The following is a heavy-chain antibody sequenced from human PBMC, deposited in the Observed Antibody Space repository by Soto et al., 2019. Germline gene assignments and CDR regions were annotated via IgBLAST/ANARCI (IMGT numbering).Heavy chain of an antibody. D-gene: IGHD6-13*01. CDR2: ISSSSSYT. CDR3: ARDRRQGGYSSSWYGNDY. Sequence: PGGSLRLSCAASGFTFSDYYMSWIRQAPGKGLEWVSYISSSSSYTNYADSVKGRFTISRDNAKNSLYLQMNSLRAEDTAVYYCARDRRQGGYSSSWYGNDYWGQGTLVTVSS. CDR1: GFTFSDYY. J-gene: IGHJ4*02. V-gene: IGHV3-11*06.